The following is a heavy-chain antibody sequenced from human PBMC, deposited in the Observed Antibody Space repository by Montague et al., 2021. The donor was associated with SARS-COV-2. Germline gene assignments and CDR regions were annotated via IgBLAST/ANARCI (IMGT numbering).Heavy chain of an antibody. V-gene: IGHV4-39*01. D-gene: IGHD5/OR15-5a*01. Sequence: SETLSLTCLVSGGTISTDNLYWYWAWIRQPPGKGLEWIGSIFHNGXSYYNPSLNTRVTISIGTPRNHFSLSLTSVTAPDTAVYYCARHVSNLRAAVDYLDYWGQGTPVTVSS. CDR2: IFHNGXS. CDR1: GGTISTDNLYWY. J-gene: IGHJ4*02. CDR3: ARHVSNLRAAVDYLDY.